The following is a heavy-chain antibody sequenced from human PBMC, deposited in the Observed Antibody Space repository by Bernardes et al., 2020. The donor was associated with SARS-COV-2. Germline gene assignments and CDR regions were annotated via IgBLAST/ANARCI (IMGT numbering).Heavy chain of an antibody. CDR1: GYTFTGYY. CDR2: INPNSGGT. V-gene: IGHV1-2*02. CDR3: ARLMYYDFWSGYPFDY. J-gene: IGHJ4*02. D-gene: IGHD3-3*01. Sequence: ASVKVSCKASGYTFTGYYMHWVRQAPGQGLEWMGWINPNSGGTNYAQKFQGRVTMTRDTSISTAYMELSRLRSDDTAVYYCARLMYYDFWSGYPFDYWGQGTLVTVSS.